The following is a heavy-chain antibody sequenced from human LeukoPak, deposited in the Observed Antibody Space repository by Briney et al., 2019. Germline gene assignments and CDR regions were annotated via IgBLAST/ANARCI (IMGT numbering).Heavy chain of an antibody. CDR2: IRYDGSNK. D-gene: IGHD2-2*01. Sequence: PGGSLRLSCAASGFTFSSYGMHWVRQAPGKGLEWVAFIRYDGSNKYYADSVKGRFTISRDNSKNTLYLQMNSLRAEDTAVYYCAKDLRKGVPAAARFDYWGQGTLVTVSS. J-gene: IGHJ4*02. CDR1: GFTFSSYG. V-gene: IGHV3-30*02. CDR3: AKDLRKGVPAAARFDY.